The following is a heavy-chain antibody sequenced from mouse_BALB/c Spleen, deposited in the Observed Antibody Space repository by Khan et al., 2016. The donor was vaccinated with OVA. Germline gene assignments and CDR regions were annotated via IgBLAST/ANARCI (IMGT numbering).Heavy chain of an antibody. Sequence: VQLKQSGPGLVKPSQSLSLTCTVTGYSITSDYAWNWIRQFPGNKLEWLGYISYSGNTNYNPSLKSRIFVTRDTSKNQFFLQLNSVTTEDTATYYCARVYGGDFDYWGQGTTRTVSS. V-gene: IGHV3-2*02. D-gene: IGHD1-1*02. CDR3: ARVYGGDFDY. CDR1: GYSITSDYA. CDR2: ISYSGNT. J-gene: IGHJ2*01.